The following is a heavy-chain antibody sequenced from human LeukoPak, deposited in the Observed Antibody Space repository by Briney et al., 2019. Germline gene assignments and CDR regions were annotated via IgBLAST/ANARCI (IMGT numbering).Heavy chain of an antibody. Sequence: TSETLSLTCAVSGYSISSGYYWGWIRQSPGKGLEWIGSIYHSGSTYYNPSLKSRVTISVDTSKNQFSLKLSSVTAADTAVYYCARELIAVAGTGYFDYWGQGTLVTVSS. D-gene: IGHD6-19*01. CDR1: GYSISSGYY. J-gene: IGHJ4*02. CDR3: ARELIAVAGTGYFDY. CDR2: IYHSGST. V-gene: IGHV4-38-2*02.